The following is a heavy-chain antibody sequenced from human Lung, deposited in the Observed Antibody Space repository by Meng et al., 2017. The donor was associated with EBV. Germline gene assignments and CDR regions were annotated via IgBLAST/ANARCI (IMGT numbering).Heavy chain of an antibody. CDR3: ARGTPGRSYSDY. Sequence: QVQLVQSGAEVKKPGASVRVSCEASGYTFASYGISWLQQAPGQGLEWMGWFVNNVDTYSAQKFQGRVTMTTDTHTSTAFMELRSLRSDDTAVYYCARGTPGRSYSDYWGQGTLVTVSS. J-gene: IGHJ4*02. D-gene: IGHD3-10*01. CDR2: FVNNVDT. CDR1: GYTFASYG. V-gene: IGHV1-18*01.